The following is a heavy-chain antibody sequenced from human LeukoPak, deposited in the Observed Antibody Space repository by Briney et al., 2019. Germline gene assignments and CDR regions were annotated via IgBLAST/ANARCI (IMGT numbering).Heavy chain of an antibody. V-gene: IGHV3-53*01. Sequence: GGSLRLSCAVSGFTVSSIYMSWVRQAPGKGLEWVSFIYSDGNTYYGDSVKGRFTLSRDSSRNTLYLQMNSLTVDDTAVYYCAGDTHSSSWYDHWGQGTLVTDSS. CDR1: GFTVSSIY. CDR3: AGDTHSSSWYDH. J-gene: IGHJ5*02. D-gene: IGHD6-19*01. CDR2: IYSDGNT.